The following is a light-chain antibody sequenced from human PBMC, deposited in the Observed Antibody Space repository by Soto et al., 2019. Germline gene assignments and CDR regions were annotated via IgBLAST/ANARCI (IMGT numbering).Light chain of an antibody. V-gene: IGLV1-44*01. Sequence: QSVLTQPPSASGTPGQIVTVSCSGSTSDIGTNAVNWFQHLPGTAPRLLIYTNNQRPSGVPDRFSGSKSGTSASLAISGLQSEEEATYYCATWHDSFYVFGTGTKVTVL. CDR3: ATWHDSFYV. CDR1: TSDIGTNA. CDR2: TNN. J-gene: IGLJ1*01.